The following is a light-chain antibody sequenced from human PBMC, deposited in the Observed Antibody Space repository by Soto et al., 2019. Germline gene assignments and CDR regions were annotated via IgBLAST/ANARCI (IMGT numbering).Light chain of an antibody. CDR2: EGS. CDR3: CSYAGSSTYV. CDR1: SSDVGSYNL. J-gene: IGLJ1*01. Sequence: QSALTQPASVSGSPGQSITISCTGTSSDVGSYNLVSWYQQHPGKAPKLMIYEGSKRPSGVSNRFSGSKSGNTASLTISGLQAEDEAYYYCCSYAGSSTYVFGTATKVTVL. V-gene: IGLV2-23*01.